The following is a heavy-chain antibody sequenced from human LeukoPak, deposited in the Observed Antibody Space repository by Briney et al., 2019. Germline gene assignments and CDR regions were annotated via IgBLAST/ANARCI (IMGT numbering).Heavy chain of an antibody. D-gene: IGHD5-24*01. V-gene: IGHV3-21*01. J-gene: IGHJ4*02. CDR3: AKGFGNNSGY. Sequence: PGGSLRLSCATSGFTFSSYTMNWVRQAPGKGLEWVASITGSSNYIYYADSVKGRFTISRDNAKNSLYLQMSSLRDEDTAVYYCAKGFGNNSGYWGQGTLVTVSS. CDR1: GFTFSSYT. CDR2: ITGSSNYI.